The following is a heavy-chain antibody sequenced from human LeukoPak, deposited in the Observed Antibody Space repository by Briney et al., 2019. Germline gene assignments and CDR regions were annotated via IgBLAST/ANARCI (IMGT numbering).Heavy chain of an antibody. Sequence: QPGRSLRLSCAASGFTFDDYAMHWVRQAPGKGLEWVSGISWNSGSIGYADSVKGRFTISRDNAKNSLYLQMNSLRAEDTALYYCAKVRGTVPTYYFDYWGQGTLVTVSS. CDR2: ISWNSGSI. D-gene: IGHD4-17*01. CDR3: AKVRGTVPTYYFDY. CDR1: GFTFDDYA. V-gene: IGHV3-9*01. J-gene: IGHJ4*02.